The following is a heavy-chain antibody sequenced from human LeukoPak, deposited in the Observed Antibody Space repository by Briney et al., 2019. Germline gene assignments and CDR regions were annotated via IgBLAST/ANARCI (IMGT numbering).Heavy chain of an antibody. CDR1: GLTFSSYK. D-gene: IGHD3-9*01. V-gene: IGHV3-48*03. CDR3: ASSSNRYFDWLGLDY. CDR2: ISSSGSTI. J-gene: IGHJ4*02. Sequence: PGGSLRLSCAASGLTFSSYKMNWVRQAPGKGLEWVSYISSSGSTIYYADSVEGRFTISRDNAKNSLYLQMNSLRAEDTAVYYCASSSNRYFDWLGLDYWGQGTLVTVSS.